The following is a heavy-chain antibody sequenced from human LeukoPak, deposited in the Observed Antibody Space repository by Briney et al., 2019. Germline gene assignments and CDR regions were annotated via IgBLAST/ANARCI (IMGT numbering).Heavy chain of an antibody. CDR3: ARRRYDASGYYPSRGRYFDY. V-gene: IGHV4-34*01. CDR1: DGSFSGSY. J-gene: IGHJ4*02. Sequence: SETLSRTCAVYDGSFSGSYFTWIRQPPGKGLEWIGEINHSGSANYNPSLKSRVTILLDTSKNQFSLKLSSVTAADTAVYYCARRRYDASGYYPSRGRYFDYWGQGTLATVSS. CDR2: INHSGSA. D-gene: IGHD3-22*01.